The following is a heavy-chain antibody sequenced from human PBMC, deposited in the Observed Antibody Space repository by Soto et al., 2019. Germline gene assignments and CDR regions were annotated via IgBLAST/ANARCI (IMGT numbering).Heavy chain of an antibody. D-gene: IGHD6-13*01. CDR2: IIPIFGTA. CDR1: GGTFSSYA. J-gene: IGHJ6*02. V-gene: IGHV1-69*13. CDR3: ARGSRAAAGPFGMDV. Sequence: SVKVSCKASGGTFSSYAISWVRQAPGQGLEWMGGIIPIFGTANYAQKFQGRVTITADESTSTAYMELSSLRSEDTAVYYCARGSRAAAGPFGMDVWGQGTTVTVSS.